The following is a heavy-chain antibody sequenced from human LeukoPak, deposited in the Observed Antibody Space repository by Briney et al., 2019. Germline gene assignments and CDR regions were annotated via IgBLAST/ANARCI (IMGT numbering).Heavy chain of an antibody. CDR3: ARDKYYYGSGSYPTFDY. CDR2: ISAYNGNT. J-gene: IGHJ4*02. CDR1: GYTFTSYG. Sequence: ASVKVSCKASGYTFTSYGISWVRQAPGQGLEWMGWISAYNGNTNYAQKLQGRVTMTTDTSTSTAYMELRSLRSDDTAVYYCARDKYYYGSGSYPTFDYWGQGTLVTVSS. V-gene: IGHV1-18*01. D-gene: IGHD3-10*01.